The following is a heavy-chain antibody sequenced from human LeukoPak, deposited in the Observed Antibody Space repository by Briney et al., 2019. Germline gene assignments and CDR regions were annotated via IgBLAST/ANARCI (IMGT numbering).Heavy chain of an antibody. Sequence: GGSLRLSCAASGFTFSNYGMHWVRQAPGKGLDWVAFIRPDGSNKYYADSVRGRFTFSRDNPKNTLYLQMNNLRAEDTAVYFCARGSSGYSYYMDVWGKGTTVTVSS. D-gene: IGHD3-22*01. CDR3: ARGSSGYSYYMDV. V-gene: IGHV3-30*02. CDR1: GFTFSNYG. CDR2: IRPDGSNK. J-gene: IGHJ6*03.